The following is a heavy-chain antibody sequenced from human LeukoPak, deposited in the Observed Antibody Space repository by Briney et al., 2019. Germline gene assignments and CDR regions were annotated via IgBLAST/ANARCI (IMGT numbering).Heavy chain of an antibody. CDR3: AKGDSRLLWFGEDYFDY. CDR2: ISYDGSNK. V-gene: IGHV3-30-3*01. D-gene: IGHD3-10*01. J-gene: IGHJ4*02. Sequence: SGGSLRLSCAASGFTFSSYAMHWVRQAPGKGLEWVAVISYDGSNKYYPDSVKGRFTISRDNSKNTLYLQMNSLRAEDTAVYYCAKGDSRLLWFGEDYFDYWGQGTLVTVSS. CDR1: GFTFSSYA.